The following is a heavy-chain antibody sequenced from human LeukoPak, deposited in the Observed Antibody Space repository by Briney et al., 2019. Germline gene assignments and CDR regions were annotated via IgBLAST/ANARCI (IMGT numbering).Heavy chain of an antibody. V-gene: IGHV4-4*07. J-gene: IGHJ4*02. D-gene: IGHD6-19*01. CDR2: IYTSGST. Sequence: SETLSLTCTVSGGSISSYYWSWIRQPAGKGLEWIGRIYTSGSTNYNRSLKSRVTMSVDTSKNQFSLKLSSVTAADTAVYYCARNQRLVRSSVAYYFDYWGQGTLVTVSS. CDR1: GGSISSYY. CDR3: ARNQRLVRSSVAYYFDY.